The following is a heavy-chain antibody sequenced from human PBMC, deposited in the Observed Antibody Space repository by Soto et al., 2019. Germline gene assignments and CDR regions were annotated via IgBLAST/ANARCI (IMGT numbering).Heavy chain of an antibody. CDR3: ARDGIGDYDFWSGYYREITFDY. V-gene: IGHV3-21*01. D-gene: IGHD3-3*01. Sequence: GGSLRLSCVASGFMFSDYSMNWVRKAPGKGLEWVSSIGSRSSYIFYADSVKGRFTISRDNAKNTLYLQMNSLRAEDTAVYYCARDGIGDYDFWSGYYREITFDYWGQGTLVTVSS. CDR1: GFMFSDYS. J-gene: IGHJ4*02. CDR2: IGSRSSYI.